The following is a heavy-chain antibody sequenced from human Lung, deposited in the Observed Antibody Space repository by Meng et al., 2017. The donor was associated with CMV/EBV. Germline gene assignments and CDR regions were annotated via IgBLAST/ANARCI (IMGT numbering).Heavy chain of an antibody. CDR2: INPKTGDT. CDR3: ARELRRASTTLQAVY. V-gene: IGHV1-2*02. J-gene: IGHJ4*01. Sequence: ASVKVSXKTSGYTFTDYWMHWVRQAPGQGLEWIGFINPKTGDTNSAQKFQGRVALTRDTSIRTAYMELSRLISDDTAVYFCARELRRASTTLQAVYWGQGSLVTVSS. D-gene: IGHD5/OR15-5a*01. CDR1: GYTFTDYW.